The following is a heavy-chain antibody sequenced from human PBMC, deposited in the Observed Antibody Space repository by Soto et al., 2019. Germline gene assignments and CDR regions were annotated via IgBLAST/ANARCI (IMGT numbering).Heavy chain of an antibody. CDR2: IDTHTADT. Sequence: GPEVKKPGASVKLSCETSGYNFITYGVSWVRQAPGQGLERMGSIDTHTADTRYPQKFQGRVTVTADTSSSTAYMEVRNLTSDDTAMYYCARDVGVGSYGPQIQGMDVWDQGTTVTVSS. D-gene: IGHD3-10*01. V-gene: IGHV1-18*01. J-gene: IGHJ6*02. CDR1: GYNFITYG. CDR3: ARDVGVGSYGPQIQGMDV.